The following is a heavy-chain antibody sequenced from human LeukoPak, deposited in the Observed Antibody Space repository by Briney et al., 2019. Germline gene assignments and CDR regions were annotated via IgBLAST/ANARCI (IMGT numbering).Heavy chain of an antibody. CDR3: ARPWGY. Sequence: SGGSLRLSCAASGFTFSNYTMTWVRRAPGKGLEWVSFIGISDDSICYADSVKGRFTISRDNAKNSLSLQMNSLRVEDSAVYYCARPWGYWGQGTLVTVYS. J-gene: IGHJ4*02. CDR1: GFTFSNYT. CDR2: IGISDDSI. V-gene: IGHV3-48*04. D-gene: IGHD7-27*01.